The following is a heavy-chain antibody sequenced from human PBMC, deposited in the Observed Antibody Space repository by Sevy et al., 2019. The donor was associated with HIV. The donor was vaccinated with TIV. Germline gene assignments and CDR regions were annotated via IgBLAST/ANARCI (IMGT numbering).Heavy chain of an antibody. V-gene: IGHV3-23*01. CDR1: GFTFSSYA. J-gene: IGHJ4*02. CDR2: ISESGGNT. D-gene: IGHD6-19*01. Sequence: GGSLRLSCAASGFTFSSYAMSWVRQAPGKGLEWVSGISESGGNTYYADSVSGRFTISRDNSKNTLYLHMNSLRAEDTAVYYCAKSGIAVAGRPPRYFDYWGQGTLVTVSS. CDR3: AKSGIAVAGRPPRYFDY.